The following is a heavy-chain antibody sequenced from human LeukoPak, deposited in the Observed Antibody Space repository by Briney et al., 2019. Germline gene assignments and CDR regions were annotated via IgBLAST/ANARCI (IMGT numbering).Heavy chain of an antibody. CDR2: FDPEDGET. D-gene: IGHD2-15*01. J-gene: IGHJ5*02. Sequence: ASVKVSCKVSGYTLTELSMHWVRQAPGKGLEWMGGFDPEDGETIYAQKFQGRVTMTEDTSTDTAYMELSSLRSEDTAAYYCATSRWYCSGGSCYPGPWFDPCGQGTLVTVSS. CDR1: GYTLTELS. CDR3: ATSRWYCSGGSCYPGPWFDP. V-gene: IGHV1-24*01.